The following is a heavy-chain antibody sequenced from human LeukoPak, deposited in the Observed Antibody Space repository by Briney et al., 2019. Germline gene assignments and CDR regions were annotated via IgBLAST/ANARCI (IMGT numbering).Heavy chain of an antibody. J-gene: IGHJ6*02. D-gene: IGHD3-22*01. Sequence: SETLSLTCTVSGGSISTYFWSWIRQPAGKGLEWIGRLYTGGSTNYNPSLKSRLTMSADTSKNQFSLNLRSVTAADTAIYYCARDRVDSSGYYYYYGIDVWGQGTAVTASS. V-gene: IGHV4-4*07. CDR1: GGSISTYF. CDR2: LYTGGST. CDR3: ARDRVDSSGYYYYYGIDV.